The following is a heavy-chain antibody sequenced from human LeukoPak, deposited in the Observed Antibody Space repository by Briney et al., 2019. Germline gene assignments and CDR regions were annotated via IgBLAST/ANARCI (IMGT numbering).Heavy chain of an antibody. CDR1: GGSISSGGYS. V-gene: IGHV4-30-2*01. D-gene: IGHD3-9*01. CDR2: IYHSGST. J-gene: IGHJ5*02. Sequence: PSQTLSLTCAVSGGSISSGGYSWSWIRQPPGKGLEWIGYIYHSGSTYYNPSLKSRVTISVDRSKNQFSLKLSSVTAADTAVYYCARLTGLSLASWFDPWGQGTLVTVSS. CDR3: ARLTGLSLASWFDP.